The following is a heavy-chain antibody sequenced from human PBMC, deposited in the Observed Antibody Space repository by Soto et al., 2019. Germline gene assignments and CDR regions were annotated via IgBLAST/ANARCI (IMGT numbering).Heavy chain of an antibody. J-gene: IGHJ6*02. D-gene: IGHD6-6*01. Sequence: GXSLKICCQGSGYSFASYWIGWVRHMPGKDLEWMGIIYPGDSDTRYSPSFQGQVTISADKSLRTAYLQWTSLKASDTALYYCARTRSFTLGFYYDGMDVWGQGTTVTVSS. CDR1: GYSFASYW. CDR3: ARTRSFTLGFYYDGMDV. CDR2: IYPGDSDT. V-gene: IGHV5-51*01.